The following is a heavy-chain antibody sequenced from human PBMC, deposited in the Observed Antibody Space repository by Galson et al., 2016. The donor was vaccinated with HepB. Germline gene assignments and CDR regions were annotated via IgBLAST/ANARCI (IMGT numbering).Heavy chain of an antibody. D-gene: IGHD3/OR15-3a*01. Sequence: SVKVSCKASGYTFTSSGISWVRQAPGKGLEWMGWISAYNGNTIYAQKFQARVSMTTEPSTSTAYLEVRSLRSDDTAVYYCARMGSRFVDWLYSHYYYSGMDVWGQGTTVTVSS. CDR3: ARMGSRFVDWLYSHYYYSGMDV. J-gene: IGHJ6*02. V-gene: IGHV1-18*04. CDR2: ISAYNGNT. CDR1: GYTFTSSG.